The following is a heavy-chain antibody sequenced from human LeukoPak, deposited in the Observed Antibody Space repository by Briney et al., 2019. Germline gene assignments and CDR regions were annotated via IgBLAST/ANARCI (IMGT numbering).Heavy chain of an antibody. CDR1: GGTFSSHA. Sequence: SVKVSCKASGGTFSSHAISWVRQAPGQGLEWMGGIIPIFGTANYAQKFQGRVTITTDESTSTAYMELSSLRSEDTAVYYCARARIAVADLGAFDIWGQGTMVTVSS. CDR3: ARARIAVADLGAFDI. V-gene: IGHV1-69*05. CDR2: IIPIFGTA. J-gene: IGHJ3*02. D-gene: IGHD6-19*01.